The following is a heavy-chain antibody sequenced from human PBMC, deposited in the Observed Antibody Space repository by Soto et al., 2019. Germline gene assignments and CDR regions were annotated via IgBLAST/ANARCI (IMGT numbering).Heavy chain of an antibody. Sequence: SETLSLTCTVSGGSIGSYYRSWIRQPPGKGLEWIGYIYCSGSTNYNPSLKSRVTISVDTSKNQFSLKLSSVTAADTAVYYCARSPPGTLVFDYWGQGTLVTVSS. CDR3: ARSPPGTLVFDY. V-gene: IGHV4-59*01. J-gene: IGHJ4*02. CDR2: IYCSGST. CDR1: GGSIGSYY.